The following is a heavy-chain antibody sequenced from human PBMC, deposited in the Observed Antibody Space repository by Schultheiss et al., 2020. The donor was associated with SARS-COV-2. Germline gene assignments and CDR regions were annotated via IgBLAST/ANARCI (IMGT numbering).Heavy chain of an antibody. J-gene: IGHJ3*02. CDR2: IIPIFGTA. D-gene: IGHD2-2*02. CDR3: ARAGDIVVVPAAIGAFDI. Sequence: SVKVSCKASGYTFTSYGISWVRQAPGQGLEWMGGIIPIFGTANYAQKFQGRVTITADESTSTAYMELSSLRSEDTAVYYCARAGDIVVVPAAIGAFDIWGQGTMVTVSS. CDR1: GYTFTSYG. V-gene: IGHV1-69*13.